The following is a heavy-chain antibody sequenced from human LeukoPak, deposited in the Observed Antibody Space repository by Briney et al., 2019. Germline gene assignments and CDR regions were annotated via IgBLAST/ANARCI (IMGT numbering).Heavy chain of an antibody. V-gene: IGHV1-18*01. D-gene: IGHD3-22*01. CDR2: ISAYNGNT. CDR1: GYTFTSYG. CDR3: ARDLGFARENYYDSSGYYYNFDY. J-gene: IGHJ4*02. Sequence: GASVKVSCKASGYTFTSYGISWVRQAPGQGLEGMGWISAYNGNTNYAQKLQGRVTMTTDTSTSTAYMELRSLRSDDTDVYYCARDLGFARENYYDSSGYYYNFDYWGQGTLVTVSP.